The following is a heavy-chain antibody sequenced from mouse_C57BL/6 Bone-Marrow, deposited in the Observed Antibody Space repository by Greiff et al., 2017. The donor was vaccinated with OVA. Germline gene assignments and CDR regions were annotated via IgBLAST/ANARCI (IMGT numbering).Heavy chain of an antibody. CDR2: IWRGGST. Sequence: QVQLKQSGPGLVQPSQSLSITCTVSGFSLTSYGVHWVRQSPGKGLEWLGVIWRGGSTDYNAAFMSRLSITKDNSKSQVFFKMNSLQADDTAIYYCAKNSYGSSYVVYFDYWGQGTTLTVSS. D-gene: IGHD1-1*01. J-gene: IGHJ2*01. CDR1: GFSLTSYG. CDR3: AKNSYGSSYVVYFDY. V-gene: IGHV2-5*01.